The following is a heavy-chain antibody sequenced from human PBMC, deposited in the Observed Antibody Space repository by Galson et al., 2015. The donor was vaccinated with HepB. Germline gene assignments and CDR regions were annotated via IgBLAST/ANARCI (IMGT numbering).Heavy chain of an antibody. CDR2: IYWSDDK. CDR1: GFSLRTSGVG. V-gene: IGHV2-5*01. D-gene: IGHD2-8*02. J-gene: IGHJ4*02. Sequence: PALVKPTQTLTLTCTFSGFSLRTSGVGVGWVRQSPGKALEWLAVIYWSDDKRYSPSLRSRLTITKDTFKKQVVLTMINLDPMDTATYYCARSWGLVGPYFDNWGQGTLVTVSS. CDR3: ARSWGLVGPYFDN.